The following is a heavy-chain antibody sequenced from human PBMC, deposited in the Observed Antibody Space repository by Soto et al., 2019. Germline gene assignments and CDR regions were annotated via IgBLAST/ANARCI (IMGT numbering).Heavy chain of an antibody. V-gene: IGHV1-69*13. D-gene: IGHD6-13*01. CDR3: ARLYSSSLKGGGGGTHV. Sequence: SVKVSCKASGGTFSSYAISWVRQAPGQGLEWMGGIIPIFGTANYAQKFQGRVTITADESTSTAYMELSSLRSEDTAVYYCARLYSSSLKGGGGGTHVCGQGTTLTLSS. CDR1: GGTFSSYA. CDR2: IIPIFGTA. J-gene: IGHJ6*02.